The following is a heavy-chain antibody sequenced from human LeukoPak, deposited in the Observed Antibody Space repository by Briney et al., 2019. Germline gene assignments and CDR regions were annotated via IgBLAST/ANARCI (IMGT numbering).Heavy chain of an antibody. D-gene: IGHD2-2*01. Sequence: GGSLRLSCVGSGFTFSNYAMSWVRQAPGKGLEGVSVIRDSGEEKFYAESVKGRFTISRDNAKNTVYLQMNSLRDEDTAIYYCAKNTYETCYAAVSCWGQGTLVTVSS. CDR1: GFTFSNYA. J-gene: IGHJ4*02. V-gene: IGHV3-23*01. CDR2: IRDSGEEK. CDR3: AKNTYETCYAAVSC.